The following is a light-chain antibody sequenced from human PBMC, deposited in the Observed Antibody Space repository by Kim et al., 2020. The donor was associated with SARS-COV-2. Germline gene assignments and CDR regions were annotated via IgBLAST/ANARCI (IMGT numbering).Light chain of an antibody. J-gene: IGKJ4*01. Sequence: LSPRERPTPACRASQSISSYLAWYQQKPGQAPRLLIYEASKRAIGIPARISGSVSGTDFTLTISSLEPGDSAVYYCQHRTNWPLTFGGGTKVDIK. V-gene: IGKV3-11*01. CDR3: QHRTNWPLT. CDR1: QSISSY. CDR2: EAS.